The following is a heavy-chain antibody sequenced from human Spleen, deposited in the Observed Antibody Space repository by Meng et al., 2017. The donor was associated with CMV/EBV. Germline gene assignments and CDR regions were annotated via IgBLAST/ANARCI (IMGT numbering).Heavy chain of an antibody. CDR1: GFTFTNYW. CDR3: ARKQSGSYWGGSIHYGMDV. CDR2: INLDGSEK. J-gene: IGHJ6*02. D-gene: IGHD1-26*01. V-gene: IGHV3-7*03. Sequence: GESLKISCAVSGFTFTNYWMSWVRQAPGKGLEWVANINLDGSEKYYVDSVKGRFTISRDNARNSLYLQMNSLRVEDTALYYCARKQSGSYWGGSIHYGMDVWGQGTTVTVSS.